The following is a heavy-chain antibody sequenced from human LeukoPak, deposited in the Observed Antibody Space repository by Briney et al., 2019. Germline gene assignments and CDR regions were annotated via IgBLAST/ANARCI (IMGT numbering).Heavy chain of an antibody. D-gene: IGHD3-22*01. CDR1: GASISSYY. Sequence: SETLSLTCTVSGASISSYYWSWMRQPPGKGLEWIGYIPYRRNTNHNPSLKSRVTISVDTSKNQFSLRLSSVTAADTAVYYCARHRRGSYYDSSADYWGQGTLVTVSS. J-gene: IGHJ4*02. V-gene: IGHV4-59*08. CDR2: IPYRRNT. CDR3: ARHRRGSYYDSSADY.